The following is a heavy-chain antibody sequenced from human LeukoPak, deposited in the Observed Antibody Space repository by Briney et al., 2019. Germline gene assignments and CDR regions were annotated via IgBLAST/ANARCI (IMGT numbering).Heavy chain of an antibody. V-gene: IGHV4-34*01. CDR1: GGSFSGYY. CDR2: INHSGST. CDR3: ARKPGVVLLWFGEFLKANWFDP. Sequence: PSETLSLTCAVYGGSFSGYYWSWIRQPPGKGLEWIGEINHSGSTNYNPSLKSRVTISVDTSKNQFSLKLSSVTAADTAVYYCARKPGVVLLWFGEFLKANWFDPWGQGTLVTVSS. D-gene: IGHD3-10*01. J-gene: IGHJ5*02.